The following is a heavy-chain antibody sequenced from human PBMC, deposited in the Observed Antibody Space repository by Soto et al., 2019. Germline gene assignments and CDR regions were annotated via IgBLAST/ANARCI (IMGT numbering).Heavy chain of an antibody. CDR3: AKVKHLYYYGMDV. CDR1: GFTFSSYG. V-gene: IGHV3-30*18. J-gene: IGHJ6*02. Sequence: GGSLRLSCAASGFTFSSYGMHWVRQAPGKGLEWVAVISYDGSNKYYADSVKGRFTISRDNSKNTLYLQMNSLRAEDTAVYYCAKVKHLYYYGMDVWGQGTTVTVSS. CDR2: ISYDGSNK.